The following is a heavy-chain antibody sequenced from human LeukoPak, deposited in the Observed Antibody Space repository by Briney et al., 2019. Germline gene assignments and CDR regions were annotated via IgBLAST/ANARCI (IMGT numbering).Heavy chain of an antibody. CDR3: ARAVLATKSEHWFDS. Sequence: KPSETLSLTCTVSAGSISSYYWSWIRQPPGKGLEWIGYIYYTGSTNYNSSLKSRVTISVDTSKNQFSLNLSSVTAADTAMYYCARAVLATKSEHWFDSWGQGTLVTVSS. CDR2: IYYTGST. CDR1: AGSISSYY. V-gene: IGHV4-59*01. J-gene: IGHJ5*01. D-gene: IGHD2-8*01.